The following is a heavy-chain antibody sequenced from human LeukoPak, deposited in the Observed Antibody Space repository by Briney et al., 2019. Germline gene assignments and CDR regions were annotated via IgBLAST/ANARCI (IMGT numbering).Heavy chain of an antibody. CDR3: ARQVHGVTTVTYYYYYYMDV. D-gene: IGHD4-11*01. CDR1: GYSFTSYW. V-gene: IGHV5-51*01. J-gene: IGHJ6*03. CDR2: IYPGDSDT. Sequence: GESLKISCKGSGYSFTSYWIGWVRQMPGKGLEWMGIIYPGDSDTRYSPSFQGQVTISADKSISTAYLQWSSLKASDTAMYYCARQVHGVTTVTYYYYYYMDVWGKGTTVTVSS.